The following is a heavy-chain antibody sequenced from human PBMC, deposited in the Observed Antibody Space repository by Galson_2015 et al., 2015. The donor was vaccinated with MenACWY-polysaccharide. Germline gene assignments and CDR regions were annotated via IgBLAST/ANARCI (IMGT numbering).Heavy chain of an antibody. V-gene: IGHV3-23*01. J-gene: IGHJ4*02. CDR3: AKDIRIVYSNYQFDS. Sequence: LRLSCSASGFIFNNYDMSWVRQAPGKGLEWVSGVSGTGHSTYYADSVKGRFTISRDNSKNTLYLEMKSLRAEDTATYYCAKDIRIVYSNYQFDSWGQGTLVTVSS. D-gene: IGHD4-11*01. CDR1: GFIFNNYD. CDR2: VSGTGHST.